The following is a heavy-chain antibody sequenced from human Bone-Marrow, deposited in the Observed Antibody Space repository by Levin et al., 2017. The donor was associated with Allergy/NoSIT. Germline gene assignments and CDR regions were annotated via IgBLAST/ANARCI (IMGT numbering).Heavy chain of an antibody. CDR2: IYWNDDK. J-gene: IGHJ3*02. CDR1: GFSLSTSGVG. D-gene: IGHD3-22*01. Sequence: NVSGPTLVKPTQTLTLTCTFSGFSLSTSGVGVGWIRQPPGKALEWLALIYWNDDKRYSPSLKSRLTITKDTSKNQVVLTMTNMDPVDTATYYCAHRLMTYDSSGYHGDAFDIWGQGTMVTVSS. V-gene: IGHV2-5*01. CDR3: AHRLMTYDSSGYHGDAFDI.